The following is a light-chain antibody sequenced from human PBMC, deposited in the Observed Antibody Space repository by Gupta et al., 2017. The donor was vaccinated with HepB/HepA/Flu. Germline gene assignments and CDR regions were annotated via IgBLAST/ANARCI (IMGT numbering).Light chain of an antibody. CDR2: KAS. CDR3: QQYRRYSWT. J-gene: IGKJ1*01. Sequence: DLQMTQSPSTLSASVGDRVTITCRASQSISSWLAWYQQKPGKAPKLLISKASSLESGVPSRFSGSASGTDFTLTIRSLQPDDFATYYCQQYRRYSWTFGQGTKVEIK. CDR1: QSISSW. V-gene: IGKV1-5*03.